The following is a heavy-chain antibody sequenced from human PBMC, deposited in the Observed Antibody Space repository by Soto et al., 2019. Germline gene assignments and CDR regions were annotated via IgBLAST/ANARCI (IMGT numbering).Heavy chain of an antibody. CDR3: ARARTGTTYYYYYMDV. Sequence: QVQLVQSGAEVKKPGSSVKVSCKASGGTFSSYTISWVRQAPGQGLEWMGRIIPILGIANYAQKFQGRVTITADKYTSTAYIELSSMRSEDTAVYYCARARTGTTYYYYYMDVWGKGTTVTVSS. V-gene: IGHV1-69*02. J-gene: IGHJ6*03. D-gene: IGHD1-7*01. CDR1: GGTFSSYT. CDR2: IIPILGIA.